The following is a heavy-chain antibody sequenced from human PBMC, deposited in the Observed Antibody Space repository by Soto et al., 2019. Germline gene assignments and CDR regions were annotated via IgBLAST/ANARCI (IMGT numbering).Heavy chain of an antibody. CDR2: FSYSGST. CDR1: GASISSNY. V-gene: IGHV4-59*08. J-gene: IGHJ3*01. Sequence: QVQLQESGPGLVKPSETLSLTCTVSGASISSNYWSWIRQPPGKGLECIGYFSYSGSTNYNPSLKSRVIISVDTSRNQFSLKLTSVTGTDTAMYYCARHSPLAAGGAFEFWGQGMMVTVSS. D-gene: IGHD6-13*01. CDR3: ARHSPLAAGGAFEF.